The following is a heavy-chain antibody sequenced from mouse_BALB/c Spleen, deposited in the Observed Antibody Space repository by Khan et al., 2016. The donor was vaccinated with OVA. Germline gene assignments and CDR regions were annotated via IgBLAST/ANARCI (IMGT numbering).Heavy chain of an antibody. J-gene: IGHJ3*01. Sequence: DVKLVESGGDLVKPGGSLKLSCAASGFTFSTYGMSWVRQTPDKRLEWVATVSTGGGYTYYPDSVKGRFTISRDNAKNTLYLQMSCLKSEDTAMFYCTRLAYYYDSEGFAYWGQGTLVTVSA. D-gene: IGHD1-1*01. CDR3: TRLAYYYDSEGFAY. CDR2: VSTGGGYT. V-gene: IGHV5-6*02. CDR1: GFTFSTYG.